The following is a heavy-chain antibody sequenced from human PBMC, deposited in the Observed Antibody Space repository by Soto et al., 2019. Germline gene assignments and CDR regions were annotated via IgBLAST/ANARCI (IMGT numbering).Heavy chain of an antibody. D-gene: IGHD3-22*01. V-gene: IGHV4-59*11. CDR3: ARLQDYDTRGRSKGCDP. Sequence: PSETLSLTCSVSGDSISSHYWSWIRQPPGKGLEWIGYIYYNVGTNYNPSLTSRVTISIDTSKSQFSLKLTSVTAADTAVYYCARLQDYDTRGRSKGCDPGGQGTLVP. CDR2: IYYNVGT. J-gene: IGHJ5*02. CDR1: GDSISSHY.